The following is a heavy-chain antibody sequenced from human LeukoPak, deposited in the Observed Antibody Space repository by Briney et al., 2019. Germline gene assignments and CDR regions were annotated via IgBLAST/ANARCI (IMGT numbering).Heavy chain of an antibody. V-gene: IGHV3-30-3*01. CDR1: GFTFSSYA. D-gene: IGHD3-10*01. CDR2: ISYDGSNK. J-gene: IGHJ4*02. CDR3: ATLARLSGSGSRDY. Sequence: GGSLRLSCAASGFTFSSYAMHWVRQAPGKGLEWVAVISYDGSNKYYADSVKGRFTVSRDNSKNTLYLQMNSLRHEDTAVYYCATLARLSGSGSRDYWGQGTLVTVSS.